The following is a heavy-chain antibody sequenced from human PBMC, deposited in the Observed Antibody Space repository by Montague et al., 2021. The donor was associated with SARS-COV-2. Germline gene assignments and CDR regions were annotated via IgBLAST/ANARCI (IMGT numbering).Heavy chain of an antibody. Sequence: TLSLTCTVSGGSFSSGGYYWSWISPHPGKGLVWIGNNYYSGSIYYNPSLKSRVTISVGTSKNQFSLKLSSVTDADTAVYYCARVIAGHCSSTSCYTGYIDPWGQGTLVTVSS. CDR3: ARVIAGHCSSTSCYTGYIDP. D-gene: IGHD2-2*02. CDR1: GGSFSSGGYY. CDR2: NYYSGSI. V-gene: IGHV4-31*03. J-gene: IGHJ5*01.